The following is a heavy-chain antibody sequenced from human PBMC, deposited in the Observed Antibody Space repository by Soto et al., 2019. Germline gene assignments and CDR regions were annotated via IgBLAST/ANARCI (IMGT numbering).Heavy chain of an antibody. J-gene: IGHJ3*01. D-gene: IGHD2-2*01. V-gene: IGHV4-31*03. Sequence: SETLSLTCTVSGGSISSGGYYWSWIRQHPGKGLEWIGYIYYSGSTYYNPSLKSRVTISVDTSKNQSSLKLSSVTAADTAVYYCASSSPGVVVVPAAMFPQGDAFDFRGQGTMVTVSS. CDR1: GGSISSGGYY. CDR3: ASSSPGVVVVPAAMFPQGDAFDF. CDR2: IYYSGST.